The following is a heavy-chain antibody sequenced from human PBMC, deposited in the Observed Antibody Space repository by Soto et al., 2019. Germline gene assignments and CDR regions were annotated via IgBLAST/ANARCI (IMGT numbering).Heavy chain of an antibody. Sequence: PSQTLSHTCAMSGDGVSRNSAAWNWIRQSPSRGLEWLGRTYYRSKWYNDYAVSVKSRLTINPDTNKNQFFLQLNSVTPEDTAVYYCARDLCSSTSCDTSFNWFDPWGQGTLVTVSS. D-gene: IGHD2-2*02. CDR2: TYYRSKWYN. CDR1: GDGVSRNSAA. V-gene: IGHV6-1*01. CDR3: ARDLCSSTSCDTSFNWFDP. J-gene: IGHJ5*02.